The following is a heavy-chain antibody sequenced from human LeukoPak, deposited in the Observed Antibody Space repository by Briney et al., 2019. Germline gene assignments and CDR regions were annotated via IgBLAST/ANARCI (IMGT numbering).Heavy chain of an antibody. CDR1: GFTFSSYA. J-gene: IGHJ4*02. CDR2: ISYDGSNK. D-gene: IGHD1-26*01. Sequence: PGRSLRLSCAASGFTFSSYAMHWVRQAPGKGLEWVAVISYDGSNKYYADSVKGRFTISRDNSKNTLYLQMNSLRAEDTAVYYCAYSGSYGLFDYWGQGTLVTVSS. V-gene: IGHV3-30*04. CDR3: AYSGSYGLFDY.